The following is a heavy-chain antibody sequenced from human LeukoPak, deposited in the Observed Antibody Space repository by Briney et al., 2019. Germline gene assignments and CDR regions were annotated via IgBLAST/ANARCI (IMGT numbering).Heavy chain of an antibody. CDR3: ARGPFESSGYYYENWFDP. D-gene: IGHD3-22*01. Sequence: SETLSLTCTVSGDSISSYYWSWIRQPAGKGLEWIGRIYTSGSTNYNPSLESRVTMSVDTSKNQFSLKLSSVTAADTAVYYCARGPFESSGYYYENWFDPWGQGTLVTVSS. CDR2: IYTSGST. CDR1: GDSISSYY. J-gene: IGHJ5*02. V-gene: IGHV4-4*07.